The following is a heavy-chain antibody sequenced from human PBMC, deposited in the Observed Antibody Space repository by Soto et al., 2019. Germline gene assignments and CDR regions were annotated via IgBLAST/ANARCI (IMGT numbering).Heavy chain of an antibody. V-gene: IGHV3-30*04. J-gene: IGHJ4*02. CDR2: ISYDGRNK. CDR1: GFTFSSYA. Sequence: GGSLRLSCAASGFTFSSYAMHWVRQAPGKGLEWVAVISYDGRNKYYADSVKGRFTISRDNSKNTLYLQMNSLRAEHTAVYYCARAYEDYYDSSGPGYSGQGTLVTVSS. D-gene: IGHD3-22*01. CDR3: ARAYEDYYDSSGPGY.